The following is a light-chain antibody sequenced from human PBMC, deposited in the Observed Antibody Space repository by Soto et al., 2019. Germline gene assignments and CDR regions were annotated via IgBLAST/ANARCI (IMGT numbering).Light chain of an antibody. CDR3: QQYYITPYT. V-gene: IGKV4-1*01. CDR2: WAS. Sequence: DIVMTQSPDSLAVSLGERATINCKSSQSVLYSSVNKNYLAWYQQKPGQRPKLLIYWASTRESGVPDRFSGSGSGTDFTLTISSLQAEDVAVYYCQQYYITPYTFGQGTKLEIK. CDR1: QSVLYSSVNKNY. J-gene: IGKJ2*01.